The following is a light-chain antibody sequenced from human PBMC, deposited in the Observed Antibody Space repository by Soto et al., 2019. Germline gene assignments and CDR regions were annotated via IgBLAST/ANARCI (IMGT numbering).Light chain of an antibody. V-gene: IGLV2-14*01. CDR2: EVT. J-gene: IGLJ1*01. CDR1: RSDVGAYNY. Sequence: LARPASVSGSPGQSIAISCTGTRSDVGAYNYVSWYQQHPGKAPKLMISEVTNRPSGVSDRFSGSKSGNTASLTISGLQAEDEADYYCSSFTSRFTFVFGTGTKVTVL. CDR3: SSFTSRFTFV.